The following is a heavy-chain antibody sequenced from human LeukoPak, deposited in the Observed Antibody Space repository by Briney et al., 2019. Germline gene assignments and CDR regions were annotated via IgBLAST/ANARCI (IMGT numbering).Heavy chain of an antibody. CDR2: VHSSGST. J-gene: IGHJ4*02. D-gene: IGHD3-9*01. CDR3: ARLAPGNYDILTGDPKVVFDY. V-gene: IGHV4-59*01. CDR1: GGSITGYY. Sequence: SETLSLTCTVSGGSITGYYSSWIRQPPGKGLEWIGYVHSSGSTKYNPSLKSRLIISVDMSKNQFSLRLRSVSVADTAVYYCARLAPGNYDILTGDPKVVFDYWGQGALVTVSS.